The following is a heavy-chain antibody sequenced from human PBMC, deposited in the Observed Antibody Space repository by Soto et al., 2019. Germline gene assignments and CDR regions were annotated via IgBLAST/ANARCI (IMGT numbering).Heavy chain of an antibody. J-gene: IGHJ6*02. D-gene: IGHD2-2*01. Sequence: SVKVSCKASGGTFSSYAISWVRQAPGQGLEWMGGIIPIFGTANYDQKFQGRVTLTADKSTSTAYMELSRLKSEDTAVYYCARGIVVYRYYYDGMDVWGQGTTVTVSS. CDR2: IIPIFGTA. V-gene: IGHV1-69*06. CDR3: ARGIVVYRYYYDGMDV. CDR1: GGTFSSYA.